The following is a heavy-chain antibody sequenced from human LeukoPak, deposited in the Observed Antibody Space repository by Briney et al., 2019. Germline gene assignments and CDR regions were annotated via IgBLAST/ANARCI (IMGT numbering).Heavy chain of an antibody. Sequence: GASVKVPCKASGYTFTSYDINWVRQATGQGLEWMGWMNPNSGNTGYAQKFQGRVTMTRNTSISTAYMELSSLRSEDTAVYYCARARRGYSYGYFDYWGQGTLVTVSS. D-gene: IGHD5-18*01. J-gene: IGHJ4*02. V-gene: IGHV1-8*01. CDR1: GYTFTSYD. CDR3: ARARRGYSYGYFDY. CDR2: MNPNSGNT.